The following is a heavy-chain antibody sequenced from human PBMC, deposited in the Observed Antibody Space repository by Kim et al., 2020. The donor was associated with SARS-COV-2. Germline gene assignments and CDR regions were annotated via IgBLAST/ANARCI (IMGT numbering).Heavy chain of an antibody. CDR1: GFSLSTYW. V-gene: IGHV3-74*01. CDR3: ARDRGKQADY. J-gene: IGHJ4*02. D-gene: IGHD3-10*01. Sequence: GGSLRLSCAASGFSLSTYWMHWVRQAPGKGLMWVSHINRDGSRADYADSVRGRFTVSRDNAKNTLYLQMDSLRVEDTAVYYCARDRGKQADYWGQGTQVT. CDR2: INRDGSRA.